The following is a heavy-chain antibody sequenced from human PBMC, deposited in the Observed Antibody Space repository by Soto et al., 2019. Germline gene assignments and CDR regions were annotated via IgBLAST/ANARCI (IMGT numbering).Heavy chain of an antibody. CDR3: ARDGAAYSYGYNAPDY. J-gene: IGHJ4*02. CDR2: ISHDGVTK. Sequence: GESLKISCAASGSSFPKYPMHWVRQTPDKGLEWVAVISHDGVTKNSADSVKGRFSISRDNSRNTLYLEMNSLRTEDTAVYYCARDGAAYSYGYNAPDYWGQGTLVTVSS. D-gene: IGHD5-18*01. V-gene: IGHV3-30-3*01. CDR1: GSSFPKYP.